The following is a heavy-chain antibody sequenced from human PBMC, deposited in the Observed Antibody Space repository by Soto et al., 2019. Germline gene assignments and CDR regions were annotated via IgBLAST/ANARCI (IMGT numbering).Heavy chain of an antibody. CDR3: AADRRITMVRDYYYGMDV. V-gene: IGHV1-58*01. Sequence: SVKVSCKASGFTFTSSAVQWVRQARGQRLEWIGWIVVGSGNTNYAQKFQERVTITRDMSTSTAYMELSSLRSEDTAVYYCAADRRITMVRDYYYGMDVWGQGTTVTVSS. CDR2: IVVGSGNT. D-gene: IGHD3-10*01. J-gene: IGHJ6*02. CDR1: GFTFTSSA.